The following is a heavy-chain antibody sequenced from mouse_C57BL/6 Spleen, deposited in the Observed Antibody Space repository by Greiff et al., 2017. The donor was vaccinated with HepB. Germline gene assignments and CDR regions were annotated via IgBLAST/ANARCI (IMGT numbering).Heavy chain of an antibody. CDR3: AREWDGDY. V-gene: IGHV1-82*01. Sequence: QVQLKESGPELVKPGASVKISCKASGYAFSSSWMNWVKQRPGKGLEWIGRIYPGDGDTNYNGKFKGKATLTADKSSSTAYMQLSSLTSEDSAVYFCAREWDGDYWGQGTTLTVSS. CDR2: IYPGDGDT. J-gene: IGHJ2*01. CDR1: GYAFSSSW. D-gene: IGHD4-1*01.